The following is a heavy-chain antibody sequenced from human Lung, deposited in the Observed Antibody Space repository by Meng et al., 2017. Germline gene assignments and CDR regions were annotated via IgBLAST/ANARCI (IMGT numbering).Heavy chain of an antibody. CDR1: GFTFTNHW. CDR2: INRDGTKP. Sequence: GELVESGGGFVPPAGSLRLSCAASGFTFTNHWMHWVRQGPGKGLVWVSRINRDGTKPTYADSVKGRFTISRDNAKNTLYLQMNNLRAEDTAFYYCTNDRLNHWGQGALVTVSS. V-gene: IGHV3-74*01. J-gene: IGHJ1*01. D-gene: IGHD1-1*01. CDR3: TNDRLNH.